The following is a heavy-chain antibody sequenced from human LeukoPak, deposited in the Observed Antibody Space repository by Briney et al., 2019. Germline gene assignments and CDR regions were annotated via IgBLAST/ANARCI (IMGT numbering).Heavy chain of an antibody. D-gene: IGHD2-2*01. CDR2: VYYSGST. Sequence: PSETLSLTCTVSGGSISSGSYYWGWIRQPPGKGLEWIGSVYYSGSTYYNPSLKSRVTTSVDTSKNQFSLKLNSVTAADTAVYYCARVSRYCSSTNCYEFDYWGQGTLVIVSS. CDR1: GGSISSGSYY. J-gene: IGHJ4*02. CDR3: ARVSRYCSSTNCYEFDY. V-gene: IGHV4-39*07.